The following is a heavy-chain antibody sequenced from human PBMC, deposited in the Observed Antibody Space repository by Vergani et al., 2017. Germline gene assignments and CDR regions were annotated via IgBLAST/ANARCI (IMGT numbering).Heavy chain of an antibody. V-gene: IGHV3-23*01. J-gene: IGHJ6*03. Sequence: EVQLLESGGGLLQPGGSLRLSCAASGFTFSSYAMSWVRQAPGKGLEWVSLIGGSGVHTYYADSVKGRFTISRDNSKNTLYLQMNSLRAEDTAVYYCAKSASSDYSSLHHFYYMDVWGKGTTVTVSS. CDR1: GFTFSSYA. CDR2: IGGSGVHT. D-gene: IGHD4-17*01. CDR3: AKSASSDYSSLHHFYYMDV.